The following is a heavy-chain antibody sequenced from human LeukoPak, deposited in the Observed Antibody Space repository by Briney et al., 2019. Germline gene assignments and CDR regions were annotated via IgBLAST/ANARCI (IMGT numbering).Heavy chain of an antibody. D-gene: IGHD1-26*01. CDR1: GFTFGDYA. CDR2: IRSKAYGETA. CDR3: ASPVGATTVRAFDI. J-gene: IGHJ3*02. V-gene: IGHV3-49*03. Sequence: GGSLRLSCTASGFTFGDYAMSWIRQAPGKGLEWVGFIRSKAYGETADYAASVKGRFTISRDDSKAIAYLQMNSLKTEDTAVYYCASPVGATTVRAFDIWGQGTMVTVSS.